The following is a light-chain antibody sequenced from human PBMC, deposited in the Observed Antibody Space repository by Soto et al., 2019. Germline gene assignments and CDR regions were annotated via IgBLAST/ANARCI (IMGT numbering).Light chain of an antibody. Sequence: DIQMTQSPSTLSASVGDRVTITCRASQSISSRLAWYQQKPGKAPKLLIYKAPSLESGVPSRFSGSGSGTEFTITISSLQPDDFATYYCQQYNSYSPFTFGQGTKLEIK. CDR3: QQYNSYSPFT. CDR2: KAP. V-gene: IGKV1-5*03. CDR1: QSISSR. J-gene: IGKJ2*01.